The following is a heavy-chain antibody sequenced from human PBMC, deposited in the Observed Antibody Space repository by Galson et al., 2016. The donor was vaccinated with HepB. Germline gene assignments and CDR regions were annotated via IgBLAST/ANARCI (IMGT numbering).Heavy chain of an antibody. CDR2: TFYRSKWFT. J-gene: IGHJ5*02. D-gene: IGHD6-19*01. Sequence: CAISGDSVSXNSASWVWLRQSPSRGLEWLGRTFYRSKWFTDYAPSVRGRITFSPDTAKNQFSLHLNSVTSEDTAVYFCARGRWTSGRPGGWFDPWGQGTLVTVSS. CDR3: ARGRWTSGRPGGWFDP. CDR1: GDSVSXNSAS. V-gene: IGHV6-1*01.